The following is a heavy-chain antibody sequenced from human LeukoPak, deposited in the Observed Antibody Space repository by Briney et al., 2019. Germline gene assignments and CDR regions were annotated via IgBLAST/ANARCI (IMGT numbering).Heavy chain of an antibody. J-gene: IGHJ4*02. CDR2: IRYDGSIK. D-gene: IGHD3-10*01. Sequence: GGSLRLSCAASGFTFSSYGMHWIRQAPGKGLEWVAFIRYDGSIKYYADSVKGRFTISRDNSKGTLYLQMNSLRAEDTAVYYCARHPRASYYYGSGLWGCWGQGTLVTVSS. CDR3: ARHPRASYYYGSGLWGC. V-gene: IGHV3-30*02. CDR1: GFTFSSYG.